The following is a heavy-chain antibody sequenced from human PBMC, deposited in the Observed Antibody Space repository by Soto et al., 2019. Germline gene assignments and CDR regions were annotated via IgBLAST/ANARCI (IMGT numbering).Heavy chain of an antibody. Sequence: EVQLVETGGGLIQPGGSLRLSCAASGFTVSSNYMSWVRQAPGKGLEWVSVIYSGGSTYYTVSVKGRFTISRDNSKTALYLQMNSLRADDTAVYYCARELVGATTYYYGMDVWGQGTTVTVSS. CDR1: GFTVSSNY. J-gene: IGHJ6*02. CDR2: IYSGGST. CDR3: ARELVGATTYYYGMDV. V-gene: IGHV3-53*02. D-gene: IGHD1-26*01.